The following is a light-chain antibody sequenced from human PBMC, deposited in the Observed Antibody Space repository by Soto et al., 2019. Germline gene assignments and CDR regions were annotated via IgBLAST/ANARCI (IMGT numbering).Light chain of an antibody. CDR3: TSYAGTENDVV. V-gene: IGLV2-8*01. Sequence: QSALTQPPSAPGSPGQSVTISCTGTSTYIAEYDYVSWYQQSPGKAPKLVIYEDSKRPSGVPDRFSGSKSGNTAYLTVSGLETEDEYVYFCTSYAGTENDVVFGGGTQLTVL. J-gene: IGLJ2*01. CDR1: STYIAEYDY. CDR2: EDS.